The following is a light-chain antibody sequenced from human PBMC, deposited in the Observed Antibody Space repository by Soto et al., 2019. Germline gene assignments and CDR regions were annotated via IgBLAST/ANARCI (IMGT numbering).Light chain of an antibody. CDR2: DVS. Sequence: QSVLTQPASVSGSPGQSITISCTGTSSDVGGYNYVSWYQQHPGTAPKLMIYDVSKPPSGVSDRFSGSKSGNTASLTISGLQAEDEADYYGSSYTSRSTYVFGTGTKLTVL. V-gene: IGLV2-14*01. CDR1: SSDVGGYNY. J-gene: IGLJ1*01. CDR3: SSYTSRSTYV.